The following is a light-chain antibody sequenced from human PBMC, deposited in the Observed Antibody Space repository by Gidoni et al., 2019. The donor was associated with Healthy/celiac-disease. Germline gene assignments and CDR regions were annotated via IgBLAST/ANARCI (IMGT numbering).Light chain of an antibody. CDR3: HHSNSYPQT. J-gene: IGKJ1*01. V-gene: IGKV1-13*02. Sequence: AIQLTQSPSSLSASVGDRVTITCRAIQGINSSFPWYQQTPGKAPYLLLDHSSTSESGVPSRFSGSGAGTYFTLTSSSLQPEDFATYYCHHSNSYPQTFXQXTKVEIK. CDR1: QGINSS. CDR2: HSS.